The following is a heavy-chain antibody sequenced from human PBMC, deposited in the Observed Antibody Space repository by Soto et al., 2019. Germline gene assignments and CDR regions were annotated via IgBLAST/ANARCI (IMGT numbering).Heavy chain of an antibody. J-gene: IGHJ4*02. CDR3: ATQIPPFSRIPVPSGSLSIDY. CDR1: GYTLTELS. V-gene: IGHV1-24*01. D-gene: IGHD1-26*01. CDR2: FDPEDGEA. Sequence: ASVKVSCKVSGYTLTELSMHWVRQAPGKGLEWMGGFDPEDGEAIYAQKFQGRVTMTEDTSTDTAYMELSSLRSEDTAVYYCATQIPPFSRIPVPSGSLSIDYWGQGTLVTVSS.